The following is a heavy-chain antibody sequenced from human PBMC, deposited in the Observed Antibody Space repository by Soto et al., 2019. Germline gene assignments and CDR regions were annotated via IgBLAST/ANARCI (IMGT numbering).Heavy chain of an antibody. V-gene: IGHV3-7*01. D-gene: IGHD2-2*01. Sequence: EGSLRLSCAASGFTFSTYGMHWVRQAPGKGLEWVGNIRQDGSEKNYVDSVKGRFTISRDNAKNSLYLQMNSLRAEDTAVYYCAREIVVARGASYFDYWGPGTLVTVSS. CDR2: IRQDGSEK. CDR1: GFTFSTYG. CDR3: AREIVVARGASYFDY. J-gene: IGHJ4*02.